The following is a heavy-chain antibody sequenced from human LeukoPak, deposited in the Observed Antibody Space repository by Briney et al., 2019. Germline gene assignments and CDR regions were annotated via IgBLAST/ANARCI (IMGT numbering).Heavy chain of an antibody. Sequence: PGGSLRLSCAASGFTFSSYAMHWVRQASGKGLEWVAVISYDGSNKYYADSVKGRFTISRDNSKNTLYLQMNSLRAEDTAVYYCARGLTMVRGVIDYWGQGTLVTVSS. CDR3: ARGLTMVRGVIDY. CDR2: ISYDGSNK. J-gene: IGHJ4*02. CDR1: GFTFSSYA. V-gene: IGHV3-30-3*01. D-gene: IGHD3-10*01.